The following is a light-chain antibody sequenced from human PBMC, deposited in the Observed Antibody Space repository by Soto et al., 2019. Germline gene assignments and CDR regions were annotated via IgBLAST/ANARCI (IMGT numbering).Light chain of an antibody. CDR2: LNSDGSH. J-gene: IGLJ2*01. Sequence: QLVLTQSPSASASLGASVKLTCTLSSGHSSYAIAWHQQQPEKGPRYLMKLNSDGSHNKGDGIPDHFSGSSSGTERYLTISSLQSDDEADYYCQTWDTGIVLFGGGTKLTVL. V-gene: IGLV4-69*01. CDR1: SGHSSYA. CDR3: QTWDTGIVL.